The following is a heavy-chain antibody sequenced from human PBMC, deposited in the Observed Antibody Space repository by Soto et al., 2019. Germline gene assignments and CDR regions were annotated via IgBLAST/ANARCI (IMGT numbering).Heavy chain of an antibody. J-gene: IGHJ6*02. Sequence: RLSCAASGFTFNIYALHWVRQAPGKGLEWVAVISFDGTKKYYSDSVKGRFTISRDNLKNTLYLQMNNLRVEDAALYFCAREDDYGYRYINYGLDVWGQGTTVTSP. D-gene: IGHD4-17*01. CDR3: AREDDYGYRYINYGLDV. CDR1: GFTFNIYA. CDR2: ISFDGTKK. V-gene: IGHV3-30-3*01.